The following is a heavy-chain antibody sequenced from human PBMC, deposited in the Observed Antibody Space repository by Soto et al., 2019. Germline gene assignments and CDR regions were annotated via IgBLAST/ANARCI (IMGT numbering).Heavy chain of an antibody. V-gene: IGHV4-31*03. J-gene: IGHJ5*02. Sequence: PSETLSLTCTVSGGSISSGGYYWTWIRQHPGKGLEWIGYIYYSGSTYYNPSLKSRVTISVDTSKNQFSLKLTSVTAADTAVYYCARAVTVVWFDPWGKGTLVTVSS. CDR3: ARAVTVVWFDP. CDR1: GGSISSGGYY. CDR2: IYYSGST. D-gene: IGHD4-17*01.